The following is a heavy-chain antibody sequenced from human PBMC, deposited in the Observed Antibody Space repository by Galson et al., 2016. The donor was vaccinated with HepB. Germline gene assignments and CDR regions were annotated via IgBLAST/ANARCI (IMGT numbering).Heavy chain of an antibody. D-gene: IGHD6-13*01. CDR3: ARETAAAVNWFFDL. CDR1: EFTFSRYW. CDR2: IYRDDNT. Sequence: SLRLSCAASEFTFSRYWMHWVRQVPGKGLQWVSTIYRDDNTYYAASVKGRFTISRDLSKNTLFLQMNSLRAEDTAMYYCARETAAAVNWFFDLWGRGTLVTVSS. J-gene: IGHJ2*01. V-gene: IGHV3-53*01.